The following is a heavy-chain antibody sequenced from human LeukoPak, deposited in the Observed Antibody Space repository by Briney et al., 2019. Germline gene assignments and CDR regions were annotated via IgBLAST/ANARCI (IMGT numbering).Heavy chain of an antibody. CDR2: IRSKANSYAT. V-gene: IGHV3-73*01. CDR1: GFTLSGSA. CDR3: ARAYSSGPDAFDI. J-gene: IGHJ3*02. Sequence: GGSLRLSCAASGFTLSGSAMHWVRQASGKGLEWVGRIRSKANSYATAYAASVKGRFTISRDNSKNTLYVQMNSLRGEDTAMYYCARAYSSGPDAFDIWGQGTMVTVSS. D-gene: IGHD3-22*01.